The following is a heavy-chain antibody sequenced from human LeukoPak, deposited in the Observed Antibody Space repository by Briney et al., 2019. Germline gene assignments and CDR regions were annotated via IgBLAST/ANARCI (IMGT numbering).Heavy chain of an antibody. J-gene: IGHJ3*02. CDR3: ARGYDFWSGVDAFDI. D-gene: IGHD3-3*01. V-gene: IGHV3-74*01. Sequence: PGGSLRLSFAASGFTFSSYWMHWVRQAPGKGLVWVSRINTDGSSTSYADSVKGRFTISRDNAKNTLYLQMNSLRAEDTAVYYCARGYDFWSGVDAFDIWGXXTXXTVSS. CDR2: INTDGSST. CDR1: GFTFSSYW.